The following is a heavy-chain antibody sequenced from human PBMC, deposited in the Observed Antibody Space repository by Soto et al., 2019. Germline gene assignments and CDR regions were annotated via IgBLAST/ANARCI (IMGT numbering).Heavy chain of an antibody. CDR1: GFTFSSYA. V-gene: IGHV3-30-3*01. Sequence: QVQLVESGGGVVQPGRSLSLSCAASGFTFSSYAMHWVRQATGKGLEWVAVISYDGSNIYYADSVQGRFTISRDNSKNTLYLQMISLRAEDTSAHYCSRDSRATGAGASHILVVGTMVSVSS. CDR2: ISYDGSNI. CDR3: SRDSRATGAGASHI. J-gene: IGHJ3*02. D-gene: IGHD1-26*01.